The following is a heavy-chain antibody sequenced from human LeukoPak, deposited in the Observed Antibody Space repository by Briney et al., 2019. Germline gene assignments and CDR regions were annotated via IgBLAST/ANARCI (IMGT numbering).Heavy chain of an antibody. CDR3: ARDRYGDYSFDY. J-gene: IGHJ4*02. V-gene: IGHV3-21*01. Sequence: GGSLRLSCEASGFTFSTYSMNWVRQAPGKGLEWVSSISSSGGYIYYADSVKGRFTISRDNAKNSLSLQMNSLRAEDTAVYYCARDRYGDYSFDYWGQGTLVTVSS. CDR2: ISSSGGYI. CDR1: GFTFSTYS. D-gene: IGHD4-17*01.